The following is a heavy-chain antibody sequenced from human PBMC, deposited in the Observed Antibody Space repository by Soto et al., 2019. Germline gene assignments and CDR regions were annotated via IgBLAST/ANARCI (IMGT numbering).Heavy chain of an antibody. J-gene: IGHJ6*01. CDR2: ISFDGSNK. D-gene: IGHD2-2*01. CDR3: AILAGTSTGLDG. V-gene: IGHV3-30*03. Sequence: LGRSLRLSCASYGFTFSTYAIHWVRQAPGQGLEWLTVISFDGSNKYYVDSVKGRFTISRDNSKNTLYLQMNSLRADDTAVYYCAILAGTSTGLDGWRQGTTVTVYS. CDR1: GFTFSTYA.